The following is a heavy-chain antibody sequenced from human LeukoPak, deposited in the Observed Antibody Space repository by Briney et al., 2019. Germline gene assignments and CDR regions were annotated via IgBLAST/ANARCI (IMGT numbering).Heavy chain of an antibody. CDR3: ARLHRAEPYYLDY. CDR2: IYYSGST. V-gene: IGHV4-31*03. CDR1: GGSISSGGYY. J-gene: IGHJ4*02. Sequence: SETLSLTCTVSGGSISSGGYYWSWIRQHPGKGLEWIGYIYYSGSTYYNPSLKSRVTISVDTSKNQFSLKLSSVTAADTAVYYCARLHRAEPYYLDYWGQGTLVTVSS. D-gene: IGHD1-14*01.